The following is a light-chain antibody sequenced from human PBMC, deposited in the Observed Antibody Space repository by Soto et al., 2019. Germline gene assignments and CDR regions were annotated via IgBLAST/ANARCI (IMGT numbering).Light chain of an antibody. CDR2: KAS. CDR1: QSISTW. J-gene: IGKJ2*01. CDR3: QHNNSYPYT. V-gene: IGKV1-5*03. Sequence: DIQMTQSPSILSASVGDRVTITCRASQSISTWLAWSQQKPGKAPKVLIFKASSLESGVPSRFSGSGSGKEFTLTISGLQPDDFATYYCQHNNSYPYTFGQGTKLEIK.